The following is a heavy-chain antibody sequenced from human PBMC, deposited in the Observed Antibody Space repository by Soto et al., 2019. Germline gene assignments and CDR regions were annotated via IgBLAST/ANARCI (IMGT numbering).Heavy chain of an antibody. D-gene: IGHD6-6*01. CDR1: SGSFSGYY. V-gene: IGHV4-34*01. J-gene: IGHJ4*02. Sequence: SETLSLTCSIYSGSFSGYYWSWIREPPGKGLEWIGEISQSGNTNYSPSLKSRVSISIDTSKKQFSLNLASVSAADTAVYYCARAPKVSGSSQTRPDLWGQGPLLPFSP. CDR2: ISQSGNT. CDR3: ARAPKVSGSSQTRPDL.